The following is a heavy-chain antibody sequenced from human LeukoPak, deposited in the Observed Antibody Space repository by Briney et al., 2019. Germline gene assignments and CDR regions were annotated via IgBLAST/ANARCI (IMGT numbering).Heavy chain of an antibody. CDR2: IIPIFGTA. CDR1: GGTFSSYA. CDR3: ARDLGTRGKYYFDY. V-gene: IGHV1-69*05. Sequence: SVKVSCKASGGTFSSYAISWVRQAPGQGLEWMGRIIPIFGTANYAQKFQGRVTITTDESTSTAYTELSSLRSEDTAVYYCARDLGTRGKYYFDYWGQGTLVTVSS. D-gene: IGHD1-1*01. J-gene: IGHJ4*02.